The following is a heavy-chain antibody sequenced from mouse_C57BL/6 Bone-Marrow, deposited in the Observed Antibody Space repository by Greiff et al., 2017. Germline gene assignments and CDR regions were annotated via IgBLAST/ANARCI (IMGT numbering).Heavy chain of an antibody. V-gene: IGHV1-47*01. CDR2: FHPYNDDT. Sequence: QVQLKESGAELVKPGASVKMSCKASGYTFTTYPIEWMKQNHGKSLEWIGNFHPYNDDTKYNEKFKGKATLTVEKSSSTVYLELSRLTSDDSAVYYCARRGVSGSSPWWYFDVWGTGTTVTVSS. CDR1: GYTFTTYP. CDR3: ARRGVSGSSPWWYFDV. D-gene: IGHD1-1*01. J-gene: IGHJ1*03.